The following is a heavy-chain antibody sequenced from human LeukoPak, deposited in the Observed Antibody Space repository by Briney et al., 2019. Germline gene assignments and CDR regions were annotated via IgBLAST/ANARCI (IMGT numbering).Heavy chain of an antibody. Sequence: PSETLSLTCAVSGGSISSGGYSWTWIRQPPGKGLEWIGYIHHTGSTYYKPSLKSRVTISVDRSKNQFSLKLTSVTAADTAVHYCASGYWFLDLWGRGTLVIVSS. CDR2: IHHTGST. V-gene: IGHV4-30-2*01. CDR3: ASGYWFLDL. J-gene: IGHJ2*01. CDR1: GGSISSGGYS.